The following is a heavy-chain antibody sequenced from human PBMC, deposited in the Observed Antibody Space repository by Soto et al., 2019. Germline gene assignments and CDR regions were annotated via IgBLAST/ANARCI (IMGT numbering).Heavy chain of an antibody. J-gene: IGHJ4*02. CDR2: ISGGGSST. Sequence: GGSLRLSCAASGFTFNSYAMSWVRQAPGKGLEWVSGISGGGSSTYYADSVKGRFTTSRDNSKNTLYLQMNSLRAEDTAVYFCAKYIAAGIGPTQGGCWGQGTLVTVSS. D-gene: IGHD6-25*01. CDR3: AKYIAAGIGPTQGGC. CDR1: GFTFNSYA. V-gene: IGHV3-23*01.